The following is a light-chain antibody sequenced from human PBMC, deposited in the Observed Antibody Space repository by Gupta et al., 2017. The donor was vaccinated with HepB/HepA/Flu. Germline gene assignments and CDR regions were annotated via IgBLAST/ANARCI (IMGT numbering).Light chain of an antibody. CDR2: GAS. CDR3: QQGNSFPWT. J-gene: IGKJ1*01. V-gene: IGKV1-12*01. Sequence: DIQMTQSPSSVSASVGDRVTITCRASQGISSQLVWYQQKAGNAPNLLIYGASSVQSGVPLRFSGSGSGTDFTLTISSLQPEDFATYYCQQGNSFPWTFGQGTKVEIK. CDR1: QGISSQ.